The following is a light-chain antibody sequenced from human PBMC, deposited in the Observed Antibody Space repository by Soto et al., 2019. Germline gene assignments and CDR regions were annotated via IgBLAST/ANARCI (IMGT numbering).Light chain of an antibody. CDR1: QSVFDSSNNKHH. Sequence: DIVLTQSPDSLAVSLGERATITCKSSQSVFDSSNNKHHLAWYEQKPGQPPKLLIYWASTRESGVPDRFTGSGSGTDFTLTISSLQAEDVAVYYCHQYYNSPPWTFGQGTKVEIK. V-gene: IGKV4-1*01. CDR2: WAS. J-gene: IGKJ1*01. CDR3: HQYYNSPPWT.